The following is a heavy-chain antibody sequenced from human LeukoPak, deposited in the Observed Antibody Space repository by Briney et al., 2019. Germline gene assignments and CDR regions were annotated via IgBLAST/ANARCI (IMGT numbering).Heavy chain of an antibody. D-gene: IGHD3-22*01. CDR1: GGSFSGYY. J-gene: IGHJ5*02. Sequence: SETLSLTCAVYGGSFSGYYCSWIRQPPGKGLEWIGEINHSGSTNYNPSLKSRVTISVDTSKNQFYLKLSSVTAADTAVYYCARRIVVVTTDNWFDPWGQGTLVTVSS. V-gene: IGHV4-34*01. CDR2: INHSGST. CDR3: ARRIVVVTTDNWFDP.